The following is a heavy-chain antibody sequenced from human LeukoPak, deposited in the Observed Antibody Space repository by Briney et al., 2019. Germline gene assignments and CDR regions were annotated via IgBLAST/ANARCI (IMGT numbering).Heavy chain of an antibody. CDR3: ARDLGGYGDYGTNFDY. Sequence: GGSLRLSCAASGFTFSSYTMNWVRQAPGKGLEWVSAISSSNIYYADSVEGRFTISRHNAKRSLYLQMNSLRAEDTAVYYCARDLGGYGDYGTNFDYWGQGTLVTVSS. J-gene: IGHJ4*02. V-gene: IGHV3-21*01. D-gene: IGHD4-17*01. CDR1: GFTFSSYT. CDR2: ISSSNI.